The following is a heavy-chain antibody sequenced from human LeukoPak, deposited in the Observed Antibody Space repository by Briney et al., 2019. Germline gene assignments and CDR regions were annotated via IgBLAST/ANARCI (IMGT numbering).Heavy chain of an antibody. CDR2: IYYSGST. CDR1: GGSISSSNYY. J-gene: IGHJ4*02. D-gene: IGHD7-27*01. V-gene: IGHV4-39*07. CDR3: ASRKLGNDY. Sequence: SETLSLTCTVSGGSISSSNYYWGWIHQPPGKGLEWIGSIYYSGSTNYNPSLKSRVTISVDTSKNQFSLKLSSVTAADTAVYYCASRKLGNDYWGQGTLVTVSS.